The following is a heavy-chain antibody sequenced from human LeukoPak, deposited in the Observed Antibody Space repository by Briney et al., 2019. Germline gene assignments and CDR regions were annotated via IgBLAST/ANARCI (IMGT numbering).Heavy chain of an antibody. D-gene: IGHD1-26*01. CDR1: GDSVSSSSAA. J-gene: IGHJ3*02. Sequence: SQTLSLTCAISGDSVSSSSAAWNWIRLSPSRGLEWLGRTYYRSRWYNNYAVSVKSRVNIKSDTSKNQFSLQLNSVTPEDTAVYYCARDTNLVGGTGDAFDIWGQGTMVTVSS. V-gene: IGHV6-1*01. CDR2: TYYRSRWYN. CDR3: ARDTNLVGGTGDAFDI.